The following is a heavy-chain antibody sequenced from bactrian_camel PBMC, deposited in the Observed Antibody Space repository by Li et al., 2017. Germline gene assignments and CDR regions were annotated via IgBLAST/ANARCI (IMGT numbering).Heavy chain of an antibody. CDR3: AAAQGQWYVPLHEGSFGY. V-gene: IGHV3S55*01. CDR2: IGGTGMT. D-gene: IGHD2*01. Sequence: HVQLVESGGGSVQAGGSLTLSCVLRGYYPNTSPCMGWFRQTPGKEREAVAAIGGTGMTRYADSVKGRFTISKDNAKNTPYLQMNSLKPEDSAMYYCAAAQGQWYVPLHEGSFGYWGQGTQVTVS. CDR1: GYYPNTSPC. J-gene: IGHJ6*01.